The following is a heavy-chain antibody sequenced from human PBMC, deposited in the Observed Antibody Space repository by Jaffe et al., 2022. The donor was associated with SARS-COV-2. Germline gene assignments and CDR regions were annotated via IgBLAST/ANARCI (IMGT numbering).Heavy chain of an antibody. CDR3: ARSDTAMVHLFDY. V-gene: IGHV4-59*01. D-gene: IGHD5-18*01. CDR2: IYYSGST. CDR1: GGSISSYY. Sequence: QVQLQESGPGLVKPSETLSLTCTVSGGSISSYYWSWIRQPPGKGLEWIGYIYYSGSTNYNPSLKSRVTISVDTSKNQFSLKLSSVTAADTAVYYCARSDTAMVHLFDYWGQGTLVTVSS. J-gene: IGHJ4*02.